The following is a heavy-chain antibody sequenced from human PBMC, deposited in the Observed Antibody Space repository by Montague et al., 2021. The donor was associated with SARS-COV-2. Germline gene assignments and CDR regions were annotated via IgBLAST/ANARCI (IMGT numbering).Heavy chain of an antibody. V-gene: IGHV4-39*01. CDR3: ASHPSVLLWFGELLSVRFDP. Sequence: SETLSLTCTVSGGSISSSSYYWGWIRQPPGKGLEWIGSIYYSGSTYYNPSLKSRVTISVDTSKNQFSLKLSSVTAADTAAYYCASHPSVLLWFGELLSVRFDPWGQGTLVTVSS. D-gene: IGHD3-10*01. CDR1: GGSISSSSYY. CDR2: IYYSGST. J-gene: IGHJ5*02.